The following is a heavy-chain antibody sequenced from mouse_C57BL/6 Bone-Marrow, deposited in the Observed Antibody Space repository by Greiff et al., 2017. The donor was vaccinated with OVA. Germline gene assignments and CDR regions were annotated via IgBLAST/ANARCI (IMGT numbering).Heavy chain of an antibody. CDR2: INPNNGGT. CDR3: ARWFWTYLDY. D-gene: IGHD2-2*01. V-gene: IGHV1-26*01. Sequence: EVQLQQSGPELVKPGASVKISCKASGYTFTDYYMNWVKQSHGKSLEWIGDINPNNGGTSYNQKFKGKATLTVDTSSSTAYMELRSLTSEDSAVYYCARWFWTYLDYWGQGTTLTVSS. J-gene: IGHJ2*01. CDR1: GYTFTDYY.